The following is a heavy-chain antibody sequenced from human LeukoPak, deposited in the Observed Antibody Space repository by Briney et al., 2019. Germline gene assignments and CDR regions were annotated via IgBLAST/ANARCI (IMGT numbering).Heavy chain of an antibody. CDR3: ATDRDAQWLGPLDAFDI. Sequence: ASVKVSCKVSGYTLTELSMHWVRQAPGKGLEWMGGFDPEDGETIYAQKFQGRVTMTEDTSTDTAYMELSSLRSEDTAVYYCATDRDAQWLGPLDAFDIWGQGTMVTVSS. V-gene: IGHV1-24*01. CDR2: FDPEDGET. J-gene: IGHJ3*02. CDR1: GYTLTELS. D-gene: IGHD6-19*01.